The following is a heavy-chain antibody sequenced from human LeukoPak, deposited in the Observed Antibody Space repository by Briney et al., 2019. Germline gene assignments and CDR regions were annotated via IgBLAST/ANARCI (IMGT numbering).Heavy chain of an antibody. J-gene: IGHJ4*02. V-gene: IGHV4-30-2*01. Sequence: SETLSLTCTVSGGSISSGGYYWSWIRQPPGKGLEWIGYIYHSGSTYYNPSLKSRVTISVDRSKNQFSLKLSSVTAADTAVYYCARDEYSSGYHISDYWGQGTLVTVSS. CDR1: GGSISSGGYY. CDR2: IYHSGST. D-gene: IGHD3-22*01. CDR3: ARDEYSSGYHISDY.